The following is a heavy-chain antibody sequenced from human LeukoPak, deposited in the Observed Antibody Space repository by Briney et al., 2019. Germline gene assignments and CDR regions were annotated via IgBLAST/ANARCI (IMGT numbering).Heavy chain of an antibody. Sequence: GASVKVSCKASGYTFSSYGIIWVRQAPGQGLEWMGWISGYNGNTNYAQKLQGRVTMTIDTSTSTAYMELRSLRSDDTAVYYCARDPDGYNLKYASDDAFDIWGQGTMVTVSS. J-gene: IGHJ3*02. V-gene: IGHV1-18*04. CDR2: ISGYNGNT. D-gene: IGHD5-24*01. CDR3: ARDPDGYNLKYASDDAFDI. CDR1: GYTFSSYG.